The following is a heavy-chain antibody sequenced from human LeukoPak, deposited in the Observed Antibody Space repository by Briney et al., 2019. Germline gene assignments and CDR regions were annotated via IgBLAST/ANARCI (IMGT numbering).Heavy chain of an antibody. CDR1: GFTFSSYG. J-gene: IGHJ4*02. Sequence: GGSLRLSCAASGFTFSSYGMSWVRQAPGKGLEWVSGVGPSGARTYYADSVKGRFTVSRDNSKNMVFLQMNSLRAEDTAIYYCAKDDAYLQYDDWGQGTLVTVSS. V-gene: IGHV3-23*01. CDR2: VGPSGART. CDR3: AKDDAYLQYDD. D-gene: IGHD5-24*01.